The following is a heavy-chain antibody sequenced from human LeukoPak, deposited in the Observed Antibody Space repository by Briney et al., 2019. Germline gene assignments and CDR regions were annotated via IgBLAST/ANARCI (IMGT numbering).Heavy chain of an antibody. CDR3: ARGRITMVRGVIIGNWFDP. CDR2: IYYSGST. V-gene: IGHV4-59*01. CDR1: GGSISSYY. D-gene: IGHD3-10*01. J-gene: IGHJ5*02. Sequence: SETLSLTCTVSGGSISSYYWSWIRQPPGKGLEWIGYIYYSGSTNYNPSLKSRVTISVDTSKNQFSLKLSSVTAADTAVYYCARGRITMVRGVIIGNWFDPRGQGTLVTASS.